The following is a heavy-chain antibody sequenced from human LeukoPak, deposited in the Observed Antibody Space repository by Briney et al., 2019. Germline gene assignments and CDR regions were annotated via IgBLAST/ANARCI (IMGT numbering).Heavy chain of an antibody. CDR3: ATNITGQRWGSFDY. Sequence: GGSLRHSCWASGQTLSTNYSSRVRRAPGKGLGWVSGIYDGGHSYYAHSVKGRFNISRDNSKNKLYLQMSSLRAEDTAVYYCATNITGQRWGSFDYWGQGTLVTVSS. CDR2: IYDGGHS. D-gene: IGHD1-14*01. CDR1: GQTLSTNY. V-gene: IGHV3-66*01. J-gene: IGHJ4*02.